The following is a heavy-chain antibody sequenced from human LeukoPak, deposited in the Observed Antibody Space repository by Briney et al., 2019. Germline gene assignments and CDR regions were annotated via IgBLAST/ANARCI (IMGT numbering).Heavy chain of an antibody. J-gene: IGHJ4*02. CDR3: ARRYSSSCLDY. V-gene: IGHV1-69*05. CDR2: IIPIFGTA. CDR1: GGTFSSYA. D-gene: IGHD6-13*01. Sequence: GASVKVSCKASGGTFSSYAISWVRQAPGQGLEWMGGIIPIFGTANYAQKLQGRVTMTTDTSTSTAYMELRSLRSDDTAVYYCARRYSSSCLDYWGQGTLVTVSS.